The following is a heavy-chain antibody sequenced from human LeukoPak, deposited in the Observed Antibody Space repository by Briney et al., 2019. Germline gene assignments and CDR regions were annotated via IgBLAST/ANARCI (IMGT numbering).Heavy chain of an antibody. D-gene: IGHD5-18*01. J-gene: IGHJ6*02. Sequence: GRSLRLSCAASGFTFRSYGMHWVRQAPGKGLEWVAVIWYDGSNKYYADSVKGRFTISRDNSKNTLYLQMNSLRAEDTAVYYCARPTDTAMVNHYYYGMDVWGQGTTVTVSS. CDR1: GFTFRSYG. CDR2: IWYDGSNK. CDR3: ARPTDTAMVNHYYYGMDV. V-gene: IGHV3-33*01.